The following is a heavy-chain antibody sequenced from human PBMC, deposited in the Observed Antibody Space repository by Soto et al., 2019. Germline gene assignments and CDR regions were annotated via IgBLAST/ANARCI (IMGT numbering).Heavy chain of an antibody. D-gene: IGHD2-15*01. Sequence: QVQLVESGGGVVQPGRSLRLSCAASGFTFSNYAMYWVRQAPGKGLEWVAVISYDGNNKYNADSVKGRFTISRDNSKKTLYLPMNSLRAEDTAVYYCARAGCDGGTCYTLVGLRYGMDVWGQGTTVTVSS. CDR1: GFTFSNYA. CDR3: ARAGCDGGTCYTLVGLRYGMDV. J-gene: IGHJ6*02. V-gene: IGHV3-30-3*01. CDR2: ISYDGNNK.